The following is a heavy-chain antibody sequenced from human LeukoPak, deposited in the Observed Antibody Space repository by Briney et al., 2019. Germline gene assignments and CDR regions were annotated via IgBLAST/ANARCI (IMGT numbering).Heavy chain of an antibody. D-gene: IGHD5-12*01. Sequence: ASVKVSCKASGYTFTSYFMHWVRQAPGQRLEWMGWINAGDGNTKYSQKFQGRVTITRDTSASTAYMELSSLRSEHTAVYYCARGYGGYDLDHWGQGTLVTVSS. V-gene: IGHV1-3*01. CDR1: GYTFTSYF. J-gene: IGHJ4*02. CDR3: ARGYGGYDLDH. CDR2: INAGDGNT.